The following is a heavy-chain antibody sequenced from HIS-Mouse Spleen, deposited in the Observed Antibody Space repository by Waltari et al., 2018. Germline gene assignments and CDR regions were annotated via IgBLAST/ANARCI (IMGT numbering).Heavy chain of an antibody. D-gene: IGHD7-27*01. J-gene: IGHJ2*01. CDR1: GFTFSSYW. V-gene: IGHV3-7*01. CDR3: ARNLNWGDRYWYFDL. Sequence: EVQLVESGGGLVRPGGSLRLSCAASGFTFSSYWMSWVRQAPGKGRWWVANIKKDGSGKYYVDSVKGRFTISRDNAKNSLYLQMNSLRAEDTAVYYCARNLNWGDRYWYFDLWGRGTLVTVSS. CDR2: IKKDGSGK.